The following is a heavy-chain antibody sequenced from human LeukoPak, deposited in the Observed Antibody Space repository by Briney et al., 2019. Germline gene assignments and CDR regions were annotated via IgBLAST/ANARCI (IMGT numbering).Heavy chain of an antibody. V-gene: IGHV1-18*01. CDR3: ARDTRPYSSGWYIYFDY. CDR2: ISAYNGNT. Sequence: GAPVKVSCKASGYTFTSYGISWVRQAPGQGLEWMGWISAYNGNTNYAQKLQGRVTMTTDTSTSTAYMELRSLRSDDTAVYYCARDTRPYSSGWYIYFDYWGQGTLVTVSS. D-gene: IGHD6-19*01. J-gene: IGHJ4*02. CDR1: GYTFTSYG.